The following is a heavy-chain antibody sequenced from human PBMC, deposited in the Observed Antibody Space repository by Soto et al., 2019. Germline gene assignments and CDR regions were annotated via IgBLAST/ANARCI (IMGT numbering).Heavy chain of an antibody. V-gene: IGHV4-31*03. D-gene: IGHD3-22*01. CDR3: ARVTNYDSSGYYYPQVWIDY. Sequence: QVQLQESGPGLVKPSQTLSLTCTVSGGSISSGGYYWSWIRQHPGKGLEWIGYIYYSGSTYYNPSLKSRVTISVDTSKNQFSLKLSSVTAADTAVYYCARVTNYDSSGYYYPQVWIDYWGQGTLVTVSS. CDR2: IYYSGST. CDR1: GGSISSGGYY. J-gene: IGHJ4*02.